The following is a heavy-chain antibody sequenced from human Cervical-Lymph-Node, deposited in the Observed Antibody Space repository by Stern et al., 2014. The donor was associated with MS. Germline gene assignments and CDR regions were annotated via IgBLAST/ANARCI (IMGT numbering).Heavy chain of an antibody. CDR1: GGSFSGYY. J-gene: IGHJ4*02. CDR3: ARLVPKDYGGNSANDY. D-gene: IGHD4-23*01. Sequence: QVQLQQWGAGLLKPSETLSLTCAVYGGSFSGYYWSWIRQPPGKGLEWIGEINHSGSTNYNPSLKSRVTISVDTSKNQFSLKLSSVTAADTAVYYCARLVPKDYGGNSANDYWGQGTLVTVSS. CDR2: INHSGST. V-gene: IGHV4-34*01.